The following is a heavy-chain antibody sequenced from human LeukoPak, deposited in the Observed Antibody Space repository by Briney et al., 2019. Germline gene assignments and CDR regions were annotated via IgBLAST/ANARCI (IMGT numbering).Heavy chain of an antibody. CDR2: ISAYNGNT. V-gene: IGHV1-18*01. D-gene: IGHD5-18*01. CDR3: ARDLAAHSYGTPFDY. Sequence: ASVKVSCKASGYTFTSYGISWVRQAPGQGLEWMGWISAYNGNTNYAQKLQGRVTMTTDTSTSTAYMELRSLRSDDTAVYYCARDLAAHSYGTPFDYWGQGTLVTASS. J-gene: IGHJ4*02. CDR1: GYTFTSYG.